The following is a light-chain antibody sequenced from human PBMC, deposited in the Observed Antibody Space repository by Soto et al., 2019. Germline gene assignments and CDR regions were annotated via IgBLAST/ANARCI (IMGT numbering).Light chain of an antibody. CDR3: QQYGTSPWA. CDR2: AAS. Sequence: EIVLTQFPGTLSLSPGERATLSCRASQSVGRNYVAWYQQKPGQAPRVIIYAASNRASGIPDRFSGSGSGSDFTLTIIRLEPEDFAVYYCQQYGTSPWAFGQGNKVEIK. J-gene: IGKJ1*01. CDR1: QSVGRNY. V-gene: IGKV3-20*01.